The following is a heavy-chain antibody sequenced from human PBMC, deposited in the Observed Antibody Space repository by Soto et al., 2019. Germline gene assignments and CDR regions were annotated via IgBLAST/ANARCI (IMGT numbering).Heavy chain of an antibody. V-gene: IGHV5-51*01. Sequence: LNIFCKGSVYSFTSYWIGWERHMPGKGLEWMGIIYPGDSDTRYSPSFQGQVTISVDRSKNQFSLRLRSVTAADTALYYCARAGGSGPLDDWFDPWGQGTLVTVSS. CDR3: ARAGGSGPLDDWFDP. D-gene: IGHD3-10*01. CDR1: VYSFTSYW. CDR2: IYPGDSDT. J-gene: IGHJ5*02.